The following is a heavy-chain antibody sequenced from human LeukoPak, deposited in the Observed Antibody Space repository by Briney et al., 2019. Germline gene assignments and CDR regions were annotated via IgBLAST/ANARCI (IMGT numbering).Heavy chain of an antibody. D-gene: IGHD4-17*01. V-gene: IGHV4-31*03. J-gene: IGHJ4*02. CDR3: ARGGATVTDY. Sequence: PSQTLSLTCTVSGGSINDDGYYWSWIRQLPGKGLEWIGHIYYGGTTEYNPSLESRITISVATSKTQFSLKLNSVTAADTAVYYCARGGATVTDYWGQGNLVTVSS. CDR1: GGSINDDGYY. CDR2: IYYGGTT.